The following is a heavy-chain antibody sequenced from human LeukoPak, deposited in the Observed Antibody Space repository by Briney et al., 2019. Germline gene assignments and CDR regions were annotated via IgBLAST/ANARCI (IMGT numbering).Heavy chain of an antibody. CDR3: AREGQITIFGVYTIPHFDY. CDR1: GGSISSGSYY. D-gene: IGHD3-3*01. Sequence: PSETLSLTCTVSGGSISSGSYYWSWIRQPAGKGLEWIGRIYTSGSTNYNPSLKSRVTISVDTSKNQFSLKLSSVTAADTAVYYCAREGQITIFGVYTIPHFDYWGQGTLVTVSS. CDR2: IYTSGST. V-gene: IGHV4-61*02. J-gene: IGHJ4*02.